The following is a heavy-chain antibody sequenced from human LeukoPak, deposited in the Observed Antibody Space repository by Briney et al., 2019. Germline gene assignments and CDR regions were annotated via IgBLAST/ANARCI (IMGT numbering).Heavy chain of an antibody. J-gene: IGHJ4*02. CDR1: GFDFSSNW. D-gene: IGHD3-3*01. V-gene: IGHV3-74*01. CDR2: IKGDGIST. CDR3: AKDHYWSIDY. Sequence: GGSLRLSCAASGFDFSSNWMHWVRHAPGQRLVWVSRIKGDGISTNYADSVKGRFTISRDIAKNTLYLQMNSLRAEDTGVYYCAKDHYWSIDYWGQGTLVTVSS.